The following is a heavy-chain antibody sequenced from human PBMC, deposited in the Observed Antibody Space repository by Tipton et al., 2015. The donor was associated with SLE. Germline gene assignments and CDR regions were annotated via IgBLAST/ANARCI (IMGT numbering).Heavy chain of an antibody. J-gene: IGHJ2*01. CDR3: ARMHIDQDYSNWYFDL. CDR1: AGYISSRDFY. V-gene: IGHV4-61*05. Sequence: TLSLTCSVSAGYISSRDFYWGWVRQPPEKGLEWIGEVYQSGSAHYNPSLKSRVTISLDKSNNQFSLRMNSVTAADTAVYYCARMHIDQDYSNWYFDLWGRGTLVTVST. CDR2: VYQSGSA. D-gene: IGHD4-11*01.